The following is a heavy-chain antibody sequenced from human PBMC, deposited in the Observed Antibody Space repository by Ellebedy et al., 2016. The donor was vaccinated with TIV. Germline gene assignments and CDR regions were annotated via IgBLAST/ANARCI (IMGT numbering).Heavy chain of an antibody. J-gene: IGHJ6*02. D-gene: IGHD3-10*01. Sequence: SETLSLTCAVYGGSVSGYYWIWIRQPPGKGLEWIGNIYYSGSTYYNPSLKSRVTISVDTSKNQFSLKLSSVTAADTAVYYCARGPRPGSRDAMDVWGQGTTVTVSS. CDR2: IYYSGST. CDR1: GGSVSGYY. CDR3: ARGPRPGSRDAMDV. V-gene: IGHV4-34*09.